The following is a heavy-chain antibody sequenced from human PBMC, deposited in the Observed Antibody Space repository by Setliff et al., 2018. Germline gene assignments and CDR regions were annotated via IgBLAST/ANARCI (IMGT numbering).Heavy chain of an antibody. Sequence: PSETLSLTCAVSDYSITNNYYWGWIRQAPGKGLEWIGTAHQSGTTFYNPSLKGRVTMSVNTSKSQFSLKLNSVTATDTAMYYCARHKGYYDSSGYYYPNAFDIWGQGTMVTVSS. CDR1: DYSITNNYY. V-gene: IGHV4-38-2*01. J-gene: IGHJ3*02. CDR2: AHQSGTT. CDR3: ARHKGYYDSSGYYYPNAFDI. D-gene: IGHD3-22*01.